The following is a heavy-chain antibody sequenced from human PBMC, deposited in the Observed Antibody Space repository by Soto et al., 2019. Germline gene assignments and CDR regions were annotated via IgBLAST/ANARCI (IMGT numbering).Heavy chain of an antibody. CDR3: TRDPRITDF. V-gene: IGHV3-11*01. CDR1: GCIFTNFY. J-gene: IGHJ4*02. Sequence: VGSLRLSCAASGCIFTNFYMTWIRQAPGKGLELVSYISPGGDIRNYVDSVKGRFTISRDNTNRLVYLHMNSLRAEDTAVYYCTRDPRITDFWGQGTLVTVS. CDR2: ISPGGDIR. D-gene: IGHD3-10*01.